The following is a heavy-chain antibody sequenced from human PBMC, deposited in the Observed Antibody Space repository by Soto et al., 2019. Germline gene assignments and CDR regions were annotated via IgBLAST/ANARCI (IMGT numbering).Heavy chain of an antibody. CDR1: GYTFTSYG. V-gene: IGHV1-18*01. CDR3: ARDWLRFLEWNYYYYGMDV. CDR2: ISAYNGNT. J-gene: IGHJ6*02. Sequence: QVQLVQSGAEVKKPGASVKVSCKASGYTFTSYGISWVRQAPGQGLVWMGWISAYNGNTNYAQKLQGRVTMTTDTSTSTAYMELRSLRSDDTAVYYCARDWLRFLEWNYYYYGMDVWGQGTTVTVSS. D-gene: IGHD3-3*01.